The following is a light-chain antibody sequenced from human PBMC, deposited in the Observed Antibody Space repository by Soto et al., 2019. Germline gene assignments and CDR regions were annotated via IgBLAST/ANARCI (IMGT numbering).Light chain of an antibody. V-gene: IGKV3-20*01. Sequence: ELVLTQSPGTLSLSPGARATLSCRASQRVISRYLAWYQKKPGQPPRLLIYGASTRATGIPDRFGGIGSETDFTLTISSPDPDDFAVYHCQYYGDSPRTFGQGTKVEVK. CDR3: QYYGDSPRT. CDR2: GAS. J-gene: IGKJ1*01. CDR1: QRVISRY.